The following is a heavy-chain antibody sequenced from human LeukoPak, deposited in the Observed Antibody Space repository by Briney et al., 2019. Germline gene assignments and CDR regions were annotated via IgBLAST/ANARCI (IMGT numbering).Heavy chain of an antibody. CDR2: INPSWCST. V-gene: IGHV1-46*01. J-gene: IGHJ4*02. Sequence: ASVNVSCKASGYTFTSYYMHGVGQAPGQGLEGMGIINPSWCSTSYAQKFQGRVTMTRDTSTSTVYMEMSSLRSEDTAVYSCARDQAVSGYSSGDYWGQGTLVTVSS. D-gene: IGHD6-19*01. CDR3: ARDQAVSGYSSGDY. CDR1: GYTFTSYY.